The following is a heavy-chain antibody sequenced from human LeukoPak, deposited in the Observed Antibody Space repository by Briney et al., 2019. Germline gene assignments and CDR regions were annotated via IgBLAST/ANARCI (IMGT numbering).Heavy chain of an antibody. D-gene: IGHD3-22*01. J-gene: IGHJ4*02. V-gene: IGHV3-21*01. CDR1: GVTFSSYS. Sequence: PGGSLRLSCAAAGVTFSSYSMNLVRQAPGKGLERVSSISSSSSYIYYADSVKGRFTISRDNAKNSLYLQMNSLRAEDTAVYYCAGYYYDSSGMNWGQGTLVTVSS. CDR3: AGYYYDSSGMN. CDR2: ISSSSSYI.